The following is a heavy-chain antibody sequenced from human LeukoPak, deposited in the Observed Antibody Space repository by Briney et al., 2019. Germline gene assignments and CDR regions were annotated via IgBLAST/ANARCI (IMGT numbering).Heavy chain of an antibody. J-gene: IGHJ5*02. CDR3: ARGAHIVVVPAAATGDWFDP. D-gene: IGHD2-2*01. CDR2: IYYSGST. CDR1: GGSISSGGYY. V-gene: IGHV4-31*03. Sequence: PSETLSLTCTVSGGSISSGGYYWSWIRQHPGKGLEWIGYIYYSGSTYYNPSLKSRVTISVDTSKNQFSLKLSSVTAADTAAYYCARGAHIVVVPAAATGDWFDPWGQGTLVTVSS.